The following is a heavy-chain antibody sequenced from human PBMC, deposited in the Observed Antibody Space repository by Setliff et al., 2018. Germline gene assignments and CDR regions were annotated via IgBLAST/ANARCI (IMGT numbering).Heavy chain of an antibody. CDR3: ARGGDFGFCSGGSCYSAGLDY. Sequence: GGSLRLSCGASGFSYSNCWVSWVRQAPGKGLEWLASINPHASEKYYVDSVEGRFTISRDNAKNSLSLQMNSLRAEDTAHYYCARGGDFGFCSGGSCYSAGLDYWGLGTRVTVSS. J-gene: IGHJ4*02. V-gene: IGHV3-7*01. CDR1: GFSYSNCW. CDR2: INPHASEK. D-gene: IGHD2-15*01.